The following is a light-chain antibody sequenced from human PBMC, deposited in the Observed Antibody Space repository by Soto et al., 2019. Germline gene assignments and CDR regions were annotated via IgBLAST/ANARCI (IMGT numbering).Light chain of an antibody. CDR2: EVS. Sequence: QSALTQPASVSGSPGQSITISCSGTSSDIGTYDFVSWYQHLPGKAPKLIISEVSNRPSGVSDRFSGSKSGNTASLTISGLQDEDEADYYCSSFAATHTYIFGTGTKLTVL. CDR1: SSDIGTYDF. V-gene: IGLV2-14*01. J-gene: IGLJ1*01. CDR3: SSFAATHTYI.